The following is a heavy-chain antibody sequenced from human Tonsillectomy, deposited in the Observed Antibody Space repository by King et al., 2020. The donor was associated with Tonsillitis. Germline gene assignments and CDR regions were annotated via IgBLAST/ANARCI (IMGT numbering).Heavy chain of an antibody. CDR2: IYWNDDK. J-gene: IGHJ4*02. Sequence: SCPPLVPPPPTLTLPCPFSGFSLSTSGVGVGWIRQPPGKALEWLALIYWNDDKRYSPSLQSRLTITKDTSKPQVVLPMTNMDPVDTATYYCAHRHDDYVWGSYRYTGAFDYWGQGTLVTVSS. D-gene: IGHD3-16*02. V-gene: IGHV2-5*01. CDR3: AHRHDDYVWGSYRYTGAFDY. CDR1: GFSLSTSGVG.